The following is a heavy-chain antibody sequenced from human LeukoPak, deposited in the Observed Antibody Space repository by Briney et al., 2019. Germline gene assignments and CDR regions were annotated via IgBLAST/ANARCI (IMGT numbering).Heavy chain of an antibody. CDR2: IRSKAYGGTT. D-gene: IGHD3-22*01. Sequence: PGGSLRLSCTASGFTFGDYAMSWVRQAPGKGLEWVSFIRSKAYGGTTEYAASVKGRFTISRDDSKSIAYLQMNSLKTEDTAVYYCTRGPSSGYGYWGQGTLVTVSS. CDR3: TRGPSSGYGY. V-gene: IGHV3-49*04. J-gene: IGHJ4*02. CDR1: GFTFGDYA.